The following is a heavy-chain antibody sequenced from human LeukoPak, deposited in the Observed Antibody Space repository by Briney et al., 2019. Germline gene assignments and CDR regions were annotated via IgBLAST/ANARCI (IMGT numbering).Heavy chain of an antibody. V-gene: IGHV4-59*01. CDR2: IYYSGST. CDR1: GGSISSYY. CDR3: ARGYPPNIAASPFDY. J-gene: IGHJ4*02. D-gene: IGHD6-13*01. Sequence: SETLSLTCTVSGGSISSYYWSWIRQPPGKGLEWIGYIYYSGSTNYNPSLKSRVTISVDTSKNQFSLRLSSVTAADTAVYYCARGYPPNIAASPFDYWGQGTLVTVST.